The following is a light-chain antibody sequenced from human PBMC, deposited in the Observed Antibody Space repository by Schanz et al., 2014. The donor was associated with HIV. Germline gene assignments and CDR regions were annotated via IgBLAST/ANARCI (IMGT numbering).Light chain of an antibody. V-gene: IGLV1-40*01. CDR2: GNS. J-gene: IGLJ2*01. Sequence: QSVLTQPPSVSGAPGQRVTISCTGSSSNIGAGYDVHWYQQLPGTAPKLLIYGNSNRPSGVPDRFSGSKSGTSASLAITGLQAEDEADYYCQSYDNRLSVVVFGGGTKLTVL. CDR1: SSNIGAGYD. CDR3: QSYDNRLSVVV.